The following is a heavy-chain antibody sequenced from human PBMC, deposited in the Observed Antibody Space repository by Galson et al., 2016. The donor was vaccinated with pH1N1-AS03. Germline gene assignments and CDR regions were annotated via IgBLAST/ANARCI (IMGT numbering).Heavy chain of an antibody. CDR2: VTTGSII. V-gene: IGHV3-48*01. CDR3: ARGMHRSSDY. Sequence: SLRLSCAASGFTFSSYSMNWVRQAPGKGLEWISHVTTGSIIYYADSVKGRFTISRDNAKNSLSLQMNSLRAEDTAMYYCARGMHRSSDYWGQGTLVTVSS. D-gene: IGHD6-6*01. CDR1: GFTFSSYS. J-gene: IGHJ4*02.